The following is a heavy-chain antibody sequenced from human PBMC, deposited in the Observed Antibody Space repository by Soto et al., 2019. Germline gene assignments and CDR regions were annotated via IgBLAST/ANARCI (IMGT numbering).Heavy chain of an antibody. J-gene: IGHJ6*02. CDR1: GYTCTSYY. CDR3: AREGNSYSGMDV. CDR2: IKLSGGST. V-gene: IGHV1-46*01. Sequence: QVPLMQSGAEVKKPGASVMVSCVASGYTCTSYYMHWVRQAPGQGLEWLGVIKLSGGSTTYAPRFQGRVTVTRDTSTSTVYLALRSLRSEDTAVYHCAREGNSYSGMDVWCQGTTGTVS.